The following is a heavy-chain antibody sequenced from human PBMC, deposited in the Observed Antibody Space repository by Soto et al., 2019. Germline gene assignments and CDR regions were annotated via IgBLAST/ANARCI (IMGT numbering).Heavy chain of an antibody. CDR3: ASRDPGTSVDY. CDR1: GGSLTSNNW. J-gene: IGHJ4*01. CDR2: IYRTGST. V-gene: IGHV4-4*02. D-gene: IGHD1-7*01. Sequence: SETLSLTCAVSGGSLTSNNWWTWVRQPPGQGLEWIGEIYRTGSTNYNPSLKSRVTISLDKAENQFARKVTSLTAADTAVYYCASRDPGTSVDYWGQGTLVTVSS.